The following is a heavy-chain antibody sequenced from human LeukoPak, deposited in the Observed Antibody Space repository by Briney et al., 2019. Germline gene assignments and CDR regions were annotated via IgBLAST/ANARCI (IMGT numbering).Heavy chain of an antibody. V-gene: IGHV3-7*01. Sequence: PGGSLRLSCTASGFTFSTYWMSWVRQGPGKGLEWVANIKQDGSDKYYVDSVKGRFTVSRDNAKNSLYLQMNSLRAEDTAVYYCTRGRFDYWGQGTLVTVSS. CDR1: GFTFSTYW. J-gene: IGHJ4*02. CDR2: IKQDGSDK. CDR3: TRGRFDY.